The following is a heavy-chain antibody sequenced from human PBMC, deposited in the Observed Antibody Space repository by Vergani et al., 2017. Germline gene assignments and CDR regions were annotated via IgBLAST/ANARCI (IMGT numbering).Heavy chain of an antibody. J-gene: IGHJ4*02. V-gene: IGHV3-73*01. CDR2: IRSKTNSYAT. Sequence: EVQLVESGGGLVKPGGSLRLSCAASGFTFSGSAMHWVRQASGKGLEWVGRIRSKTNSYATAYAASVKGRFTISRDDSKNTAYLQMNSLRAEDTAVYYCARDDSGSYSFDYWGQGTLVTVSS. CDR3: ARDDSGSYSFDY. D-gene: IGHD1-26*01. CDR1: GFTFSGSA.